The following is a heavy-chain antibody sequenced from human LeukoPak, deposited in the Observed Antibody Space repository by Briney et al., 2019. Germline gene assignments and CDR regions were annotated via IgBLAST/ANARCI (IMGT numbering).Heavy chain of an antibody. CDR2: IYYSGST. D-gene: IGHD1-26*01. V-gene: IGHV4-59*01. CDR3: ARVHSGSLDY. Sequence: SETLSLTCTVSGGSISSYYWSWIRQPPGKGLEWIGYIYYSGSTNYNPSLKSRVTISVDTSKNQFSLKLSSVTAADTAVYYCARVHSGSLDYWGQGTLVTVSS. CDR1: GGSISSYY. J-gene: IGHJ4*02.